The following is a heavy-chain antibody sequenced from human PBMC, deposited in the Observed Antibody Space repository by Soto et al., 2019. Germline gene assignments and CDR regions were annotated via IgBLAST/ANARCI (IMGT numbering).Heavy chain of an antibody. V-gene: IGHV4-31*03. CDR1: GGYISSGGYY. J-gene: IGHJ6*02. CDR3: ARDCISTSPVGYYYYGMDV. CDR2: IYYSGST. Sequence: PSVTLSLTCTVAGGYISSGGYYWSWNRQHPGKGLEWIGYIYYSGSTYYNPSLKSRVTISVDTSKNQFSLKLSSVTAADTAVYYCARDCISTSPVGYYYYGMDVWGQGTTVTVSS. D-gene: IGHD2-2*01.